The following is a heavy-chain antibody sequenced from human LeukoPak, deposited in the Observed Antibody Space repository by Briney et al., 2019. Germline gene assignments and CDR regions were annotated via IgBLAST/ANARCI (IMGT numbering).Heavy chain of an antibody. V-gene: IGHV1-69*01. J-gene: IGHJ3*02. Sequence: SAKVSCTASGGTFSSYAISWVRQAPGQGLEWMGGIIPIFGTANYAQKFQGRVTITADESTSTAYMELSSLRSEDTAVYYCARDWSYSSGWRENNDAFDIWGQGTMVTVSS. D-gene: IGHD6-19*01. CDR1: GGTFSSYA. CDR3: ARDWSYSSGWRENNDAFDI. CDR2: IIPIFGTA.